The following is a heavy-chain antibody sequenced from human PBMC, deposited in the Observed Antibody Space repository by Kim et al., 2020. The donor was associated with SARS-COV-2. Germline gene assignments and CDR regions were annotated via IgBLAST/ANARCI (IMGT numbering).Heavy chain of an antibody. CDR1: GFTFSSYA. CDR3: ARDHGVVAINYYFDY. J-gene: IGHJ4*02. Sequence: GGSLRLSCAASGFTFSSYAMHWVRQAPGKGLEWVAVISYDGSNKYYADSVKGRFTISRDNSKNTLYLQMNSLRAEDTAVYYCARDHGVVAINYYFDYWGQGTLVTVSS. CDR2: ISYDGSNK. V-gene: IGHV3-30*04. D-gene: IGHD2-15*01.